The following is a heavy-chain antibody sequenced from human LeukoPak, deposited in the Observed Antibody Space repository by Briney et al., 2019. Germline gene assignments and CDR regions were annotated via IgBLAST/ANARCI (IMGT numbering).Heavy chain of an antibody. CDR2: IYYSGST. CDR3: ARRTMVRGESAFDI. D-gene: IGHD3-10*01. V-gene: IGHV4-59*08. J-gene: IGHJ3*02. CDR1: GGSTSSYY. Sequence: SETLSLTCTVSGGSTSSYYWSWIRQPPGKGLEWIGYIYYSGSTNYNPSLKSRVTISVDTSKNQFSLKLSSVTAADTAVYYCARRTMVRGESAFDIWGQGTMVTVSS.